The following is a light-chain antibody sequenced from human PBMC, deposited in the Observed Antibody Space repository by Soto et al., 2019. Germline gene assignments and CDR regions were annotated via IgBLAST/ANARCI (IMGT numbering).Light chain of an antibody. CDR2: DVT. CDR3: SSYASGSTLLV. J-gene: IGLJ2*01. CDR1: SSDVGGYNY. V-gene: IGLV2-14*03. Sequence: QSALTQPASVSESPGQSITIPCTGTSSDVGGYNYVSWYQQYPGKAPKLMIYDVTNRPSGVSDRFSGSKSGNRASLTISGRQAEDEAFYYCSSYASGSTLLVFGGGTKLTVL.